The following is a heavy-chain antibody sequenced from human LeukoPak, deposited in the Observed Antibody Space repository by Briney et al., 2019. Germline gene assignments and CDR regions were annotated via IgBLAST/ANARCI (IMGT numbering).Heavy chain of an antibody. CDR1: GFTVSSNY. V-gene: IGHV3-66*01. D-gene: IGHD4-17*01. CDR3: AKDLYYDYGDIFDGSSPDY. Sequence: PGGSLRLSCAASGFTVSSNYMSWVRQAPGKGLEWVSVIYSGGSTYHADSVKGRSTISRDNSKNTLYLQMNSLRAEDTAVYYCAKDLYYDYGDIFDGSSPDYWGQGTLVTISS. J-gene: IGHJ4*02. CDR2: IYSGGST.